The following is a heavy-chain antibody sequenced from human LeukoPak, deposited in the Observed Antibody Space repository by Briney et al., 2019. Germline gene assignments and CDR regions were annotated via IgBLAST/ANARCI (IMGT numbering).Heavy chain of an antibody. CDR3: ARGQGGGNPNFDY. Sequence: PSETLSLTCAVSGASISSYYWDWIRQPPGKGLEWIGFVPYSGSTEYNPSLKGRVTISLDTSKSQFSLKLTSVTAADTAVYYCARGQGGGNPNFDYWGQGTLVTVSS. CDR1: GASISSYY. V-gene: IGHV4-59*01. D-gene: IGHD4-23*01. J-gene: IGHJ4*02. CDR2: VPYSGST.